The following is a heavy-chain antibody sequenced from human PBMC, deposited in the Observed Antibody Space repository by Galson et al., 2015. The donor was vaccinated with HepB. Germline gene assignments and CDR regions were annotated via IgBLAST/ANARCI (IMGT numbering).Heavy chain of an antibody. Sequence: SVKVSCKASGFTFTNSAVQWVRQARGHRLEWIGWIDVASGNTNYAQKFQERVTITRDMSTRTVYMELSSLRSEDTAVYYCAADELQLSRWGQGALVTVSS. CDR2: IDVASGNT. J-gene: IGHJ1*01. D-gene: IGHD1-7*01. CDR1: GFTFTNSA. V-gene: IGHV1-58*01. CDR3: AADELQLSR.